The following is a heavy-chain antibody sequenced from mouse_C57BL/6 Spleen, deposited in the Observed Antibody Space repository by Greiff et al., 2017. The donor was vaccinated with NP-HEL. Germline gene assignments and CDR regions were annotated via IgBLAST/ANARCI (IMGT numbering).Heavy chain of an antibody. V-gene: IGHV1-76*01. D-gene: IGHD2-3*01. J-gene: IGHJ2*01. CDR1: GYTFTDYY. CDR2: IYPGSGNT. Sequence: VQLQQSGAELVRPGASVKLSCKASGYTFTDYYINWVKQRPGQGLEWIARIYPGSGNTYYNEKFKGKAKLTAEKSSSTAYMQLSSLTSEDSAVYFGARSYDGYYYFDYWGQGTTLTVSS. CDR3: ARSYDGYYYFDY.